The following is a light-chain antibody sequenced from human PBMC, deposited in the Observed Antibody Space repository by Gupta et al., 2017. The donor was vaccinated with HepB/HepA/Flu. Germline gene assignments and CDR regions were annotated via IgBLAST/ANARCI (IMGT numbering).Light chain of an antibody. V-gene: IGLV2-14*01. J-gene: IGLJ1*01. CDR2: EVT. Sequence: HSALTQPASVSGSPGQSITISCTGSSNDIGRHSYVSWYQQYPGGAPKLILSEVTNRPSGVSDRFSGSKSGNTASLTISALQPEDEADYYCSAHASVDFFGTGTHVTVL. CDR3: SAHASVDF. CDR1: SNDIGRHSY.